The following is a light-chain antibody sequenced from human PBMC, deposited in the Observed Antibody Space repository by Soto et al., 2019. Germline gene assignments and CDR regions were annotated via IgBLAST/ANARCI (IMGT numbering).Light chain of an antibody. CDR1: QSVSSN. Sequence: EIVMTQSPPPPSLSPGEKATLSPRASQSVSSNLAWYQQKPGQAPRLLIYGASTRATGIPARFSGSGSGTEFTLTISSLQSEDFAVYYCRQYNNWPSFGQGTKVDIK. CDR3: RQYNNWPS. J-gene: IGKJ1*01. V-gene: IGKV3-15*01. CDR2: GAS.